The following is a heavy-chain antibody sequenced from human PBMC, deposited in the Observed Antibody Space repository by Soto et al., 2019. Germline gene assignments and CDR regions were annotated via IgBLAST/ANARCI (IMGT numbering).Heavy chain of an antibody. V-gene: IGHV1-8*01. CDR2: MNPNSGNT. J-gene: IGHJ5*02. Sequence: QVQLVQSGAEVKKPGASVKVSCKAPGYTFTSYDINWVRQATGQGLEWMGWMNPNSGNTGYAQKFQGRVTMTRNTSISTAYMELSSLRSEDTAVYYCARVRYYYGSGSKTNWFDPWGQGTLVTVSS. CDR1: GYTFTSYD. D-gene: IGHD3-10*01. CDR3: ARVRYYYGSGSKTNWFDP.